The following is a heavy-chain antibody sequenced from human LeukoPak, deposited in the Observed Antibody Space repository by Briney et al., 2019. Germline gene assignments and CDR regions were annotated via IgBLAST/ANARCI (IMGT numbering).Heavy chain of an antibody. CDR3: AKADSSGYPNTNFDY. CDR2: ISGSGGST. CDR1: GFTFSSYA. Sequence: PGGSLRLSCAASGFTFSSYAMSWVRQAPGKGLEWVSAISGSGGSTYYADSVKGRFTISRDNSKNTLYLQVNSLRAEDTAVYYCAKADSSGYPNTNFDYWGQGTLVTVSS. J-gene: IGHJ4*02. V-gene: IGHV3-23*01. D-gene: IGHD3-22*01.